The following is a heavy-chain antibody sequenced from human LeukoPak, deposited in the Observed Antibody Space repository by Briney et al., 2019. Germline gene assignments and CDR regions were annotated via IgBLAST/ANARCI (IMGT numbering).Heavy chain of an antibody. J-gene: IGHJ4*02. V-gene: IGHV6-1*01. CDR3: ARPNWNDLHFDY. CDR2: TYYRSKWYN. D-gene: IGHD1-1*01. CDR1: GDSVSSNSAA. Sequence: QTLSLTCAISGDSVSSNSAAWNWIRQSPSRGLEWLGRTYYRSKWYNDYAVSVKSRITINPDTSKNQFSLKLSSVTAADTAVYYCARPNWNDLHFDYWGQGTLVTVSS.